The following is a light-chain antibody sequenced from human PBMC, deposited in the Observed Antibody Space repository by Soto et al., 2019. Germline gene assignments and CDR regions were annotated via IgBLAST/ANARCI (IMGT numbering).Light chain of an antibody. CDR3: ATWDDSLNGYV. Sequence: SVLTQPPSASGTPGQRVTISCSGSTSNIGSNPVNWYQQLPGTAPKLLIYTNNQRPSGVPDRFSGSKSGTSASLAISGLQSEDEADYYCATWDDSLNGYVFGTGTKLTVL. CDR1: TSNIGSNP. V-gene: IGLV1-44*01. CDR2: TNN. J-gene: IGLJ1*01.